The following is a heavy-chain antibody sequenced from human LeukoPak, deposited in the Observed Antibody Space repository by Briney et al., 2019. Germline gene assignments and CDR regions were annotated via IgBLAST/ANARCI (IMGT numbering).Heavy chain of an antibody. J-gene: IGHJ4*02. CDR3: ARYSLSGSYSYYFDY. CDR2: INWNGGST. Sequence: GGSLRLSCAASGFTFDDYGMSWVRQAPGKGLEWVSGINWNGGSTGYADSVKGRFTISRDNAKNSLYLQMNSLRAEDTALYYCARYSLSGSYSYYFDYWGQGTLVTVSS. V-gene: IGHV3-20*04. D-gene: IGHD1-26*01. CDR1: GFTFDDYG.